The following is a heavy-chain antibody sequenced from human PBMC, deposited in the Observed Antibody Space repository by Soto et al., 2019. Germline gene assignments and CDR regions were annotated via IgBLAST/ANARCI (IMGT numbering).Heavy chain of an antibody. J-gene: IGHJ4*02. CDR3: TTDAKYYDILTGYFVNDY. CDR1: GYTFSNFG. CDR2: ISTDNGNT. Sequence: QVQLVRSGAEVKKPGASVKVSCKASGYTFSNFGISWVRQAPGQGLEWLGWISTDNGNTKYAQKFQGRVTMTADTAATTAYMELRSLRSDDTAVYYCTTDAKYYDILTGYFVNDYWGQGTLVTVSS. V-gene: IGHV1-18*01. D-gene: IGHD3-9*01.